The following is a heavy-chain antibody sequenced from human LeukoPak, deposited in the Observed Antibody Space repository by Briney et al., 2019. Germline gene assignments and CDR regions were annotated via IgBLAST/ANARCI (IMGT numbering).Heavy chain of an antibody. CDR2: IYYSGST. J-gene: IGHJ4*02. Sequence: SETLSLTCTVSGGSISSSSYYWGWIRQPPGKGLEWIGSIYYSGSTYYNPSLKSRVTISVDTSKNQFSLKLSSVTAADTAVYYCARAADCSSTSCSFDYWGQGTLVTVSS. V-gene: IGHV4-39*07. CDR1: GGSISSSSYY. CDR3: ARAADCSSTSCSFDY. D-gene: IGHD2-2*01.